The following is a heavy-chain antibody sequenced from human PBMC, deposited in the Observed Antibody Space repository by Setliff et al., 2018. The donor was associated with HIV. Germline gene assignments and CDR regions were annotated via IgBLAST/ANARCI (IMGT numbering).Heavy chain of an antibody. Sequence: SETLSLTCAVYGGSFSDYYWSWIRQSPGRGLEWIGEINHGGSTIYNPSLKSRVTISIDTSKNQFPLNLTSVTAADTAIYYCARGLDVWGTYRYRNYFDYWGQGTLVTVSS. J-gene: IGHJ4*02. V-gene: IGHV4-34*01. CDR3: ARGLDVWGTYRYRNYFDY. D-gene: IGHD3-16*02. CDR1: GGSFSDYY. CDR2: INHGGST.